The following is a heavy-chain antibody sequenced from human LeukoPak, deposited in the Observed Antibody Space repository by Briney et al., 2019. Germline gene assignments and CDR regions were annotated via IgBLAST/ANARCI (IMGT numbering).Heavy chain of an antibody. CDR1: GFTFSDYY. CDR3: ARRHLPVGATDRDDY. V-gene: IGHV3-11*06. CDR2: ISSSSSYT. Sequence: GGSLRLSCAASGFTFSDYYMSWIRQAPGKGLEWVSYISSSSSYTNYADSVKGRFTISRDNAKNTLYLQMNSLRAEDAAVYYCARRHLPVGATDRDDYWGQGTLVTVSS. D-gene: IGHD1-26*01. J-gene: IGHJ4*02.